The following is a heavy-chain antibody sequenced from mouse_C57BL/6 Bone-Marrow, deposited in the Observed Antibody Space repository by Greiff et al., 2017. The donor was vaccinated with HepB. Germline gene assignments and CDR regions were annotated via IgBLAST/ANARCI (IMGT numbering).Heavy chain of an antibody. Sequence: VKLVESGPGLVAPSQSLSISCTVSGFSLTSYAISWVRQPPGKGLEWLGVIWTGGGTNYNSAHKSRLSISKDNSKSQVFLKMNSLQTDDTARYYCARKRGYYGSTYWYFDVWGTGTTVTVSS. CDR2: IWTGGGT. D-gene: IGHD1-1*01. J-gene: IGHJ1*03. CDR3: ARKRGYYGSTYWYFDV. CDR1: GFSLTSYA. V-gene: IGHV2-9-1*01.